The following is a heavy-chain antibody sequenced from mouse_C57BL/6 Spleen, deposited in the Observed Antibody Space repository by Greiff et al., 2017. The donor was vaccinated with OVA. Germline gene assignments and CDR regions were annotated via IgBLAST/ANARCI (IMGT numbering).Heavy chain of an antibody. Sequence: EVKLMESGGGLVQPGGSLKLSCAASGFTFSDYYMYWVRQTPEKRLEWVAYISNGGGSTYYPDTVKGRFTISRDNAKNTLYLQMSRLKSEDTAMYYCARRGTTVVATGYFDVWGTGTTVTVSS. CDR3: ARRGTTVVATGYFDV. V-gene: IGHV5-12*01. D-gene: IGHD1-1*01. CDR2: ISNGGGST. J-gene: IGHJ1*03. CDR1: GFTFSDYY.